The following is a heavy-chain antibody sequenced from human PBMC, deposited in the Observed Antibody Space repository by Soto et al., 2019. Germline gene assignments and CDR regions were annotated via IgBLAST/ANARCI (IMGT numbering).Heavy chain of an antibody. V-gene: IGHV1-58*02. CDR2: IVVGSGNT. J-gene: IGHJ6*03. CDR3: AAVPIGYSYGYPTGYYYMDV. CDR1: GFTFTSSA. Sequence: GASVKVSCKASGFTFTSSAMHWVRQARGQSLEWIGWIVVGSGNTNYAQKFQERVTITRDMSTSTAYMELSSLRSEDTAVYYCAAVPIGYSYGYPTGYYYMDVWGKGTTVTVSS. D-gene: IGHD5-18*01.